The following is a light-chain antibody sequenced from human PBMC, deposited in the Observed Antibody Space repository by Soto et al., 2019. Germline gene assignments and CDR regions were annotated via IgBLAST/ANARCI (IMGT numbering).Light chain of an antibody. CDR2: KNS. J-gene: IGLJ2*01. CDR3: ATWDASLNGPV. V-gene: IGLV1-44*01. CDR1: RSNIGSNS. Sequence: QSVLTQPPSASGTPGQRVVISCSGSRSNIGSNSVNWYQQLPGTAPKLLICKNSLRPSGVPDGFSGSKSGTSASLAISGLQSEDEADYYCATWDASLNGPVFGGGTQLTVL.